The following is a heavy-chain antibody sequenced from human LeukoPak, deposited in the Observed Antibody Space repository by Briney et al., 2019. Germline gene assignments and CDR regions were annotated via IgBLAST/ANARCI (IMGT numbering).Heavy chain of an antibody. CDR1: RFTFSSYW. V-gene: IGHV3-7*01. D-gene: IGHD6-19*01. Sequence: GGSLRLSCAASRFTFSSYWMSWVRQAPGKGLEWVANIKQDGSEKYYVDSVKGRFTISRDNAKNSLYLQMNSLRAEDTAVYYCARRVGYSSGWYGYWGQGTLVTVSS. CDR3: ARRVGYSSGWYGY. CDR2: IKQDGSEK. J-gene: IGHJ4*02.